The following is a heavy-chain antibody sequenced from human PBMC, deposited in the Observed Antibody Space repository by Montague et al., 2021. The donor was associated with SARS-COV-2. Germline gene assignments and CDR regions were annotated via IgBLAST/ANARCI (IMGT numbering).Heavy chain of an antibody. Sequence: SETLSLTCTVSTVSLSTYYWSWIRQPPGKGLEWIGYIYYSGNTNYNPSLKSRITISVDTSKSQFSLRLSSVTAADTAFYYCAGHRAGYNYDDYFNHWGQGTLVSVSS. V-gene: IGHV4-59*08. J-gene: IGHJ4*02. CDR1: TVSLSTYY. D-gene: IGHD5-18*01. CDR3: AGHRAGYNYDDYFNH. CDR2: IYYSGNT.